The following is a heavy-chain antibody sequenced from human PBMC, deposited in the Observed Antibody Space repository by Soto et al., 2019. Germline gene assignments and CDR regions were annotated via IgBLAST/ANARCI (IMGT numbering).Heavy chain of an antibody. D-gene: IGHD5-12*01. J-gene: IGHJ3*02. V-gene: IGHV3-30*18. CDR2: ISYDGSTA. Sequence: GGSLRLSCAASGFTFSNYGMHWVRQAPGKGLEWVAVISYDGSTAYYADSVKGRFTISRDNSKNTLYLQVNSLTPEDTAVYYCAKEVLPYRFGYGGFVIWGRGIMVTV. CDR3: AKEVLPYRFGYGGFVI. CDR1: GFTFSNYG.